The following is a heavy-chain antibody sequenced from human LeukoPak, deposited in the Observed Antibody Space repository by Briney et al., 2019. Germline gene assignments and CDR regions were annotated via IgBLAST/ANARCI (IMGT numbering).Heavy chain of an antibody. Sequence: VGTLRLSCAASGFTFSSYGMSWVRQAPGKGLEWVSAISGSGGSTYYADSVKGRFTISRDNSKNTLYLQMNSLRAEDTAVYYCAKVSLLWFGELLPLPYFDYWGQGTLVTVSS. J-gene: IGHJ4*02. CDR3: AKVSLLWFGELLPLPYFDY. CDR1: GFTFSSYG. D-gene: IGHD3-10*01. V-gene: IGHV3-23*01. CDR2: ISGSGGST.